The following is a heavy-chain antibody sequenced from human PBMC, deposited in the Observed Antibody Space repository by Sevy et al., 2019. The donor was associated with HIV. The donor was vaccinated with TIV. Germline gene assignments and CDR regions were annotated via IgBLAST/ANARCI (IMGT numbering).Heavy chain of an antibody. D-gene: IGHD2-15*01. CDR1: GFTFSDYY. CDR2: ISSSGSTI. CDR3: ARDTVGYCSGGSCFSGYYGMDV. V-gene: IGHV3-11*01. J-gene: IGHJ6*02. Sequence: GGSLRLSCAASGFTFSDYYMSWIRQAPGKGLEWVSYISSSGSTIYYADSVKGRFTISRDNAKNSLYLQMNSLRAEDTAVYYCARDTVGYCSGGSCFSGYYGMDVWGQGTTVTVSS.